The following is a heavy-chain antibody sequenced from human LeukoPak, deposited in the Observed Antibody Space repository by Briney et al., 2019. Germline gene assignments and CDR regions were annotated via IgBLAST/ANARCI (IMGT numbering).Heavy chain of an antibody. J-gene: IGHJ6*02. D-gene: IGHD2-15*01. CDR2: IKQDGSEK. Sequence: GGSLRLSCAASGFTFSSYWMSWVRQAPGEGLEWVANIKQDGSEKYYVDSVKGRFTISRDNAKNSLYLQMNSLRAEDTAVYYCARAPRLGYCSGGSCYSVRDYYGMDVWGQGTTVTVSS. V-gene: IGHV3-7*04. CDR3: ARAPRLGYCSGGSCYSVRDYYGMDV. CDR1: GFTFSSYW.